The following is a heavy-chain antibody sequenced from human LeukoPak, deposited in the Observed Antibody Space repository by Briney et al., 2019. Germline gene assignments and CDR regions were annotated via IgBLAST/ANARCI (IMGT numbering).Heavy chain of an antibody. D-gene: IGHD6-13*01. Sequence: GGSLRLSCAASGFTLSSYWMHWVRQGPGEGLVWVSHVDNDGSRTTYAESVKGRFPIPRDNAKNTVYLQMNSLRAEDTAVYHCARSSWPYYFDYWGQGILVTVSS. J-gene: IGHJ4*02. CDR1: GFTLSSYW. CDR3: ARSSWPYYFDY. V-gene: IGHV3-74*01. CDR2: VDNDGSRT.